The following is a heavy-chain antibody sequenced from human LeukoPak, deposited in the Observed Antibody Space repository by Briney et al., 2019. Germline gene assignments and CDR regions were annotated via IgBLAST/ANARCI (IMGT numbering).Heavy chain of an antibody. Sequence: GGSLRLSCVGSGFTFSSYAISWVRQAPGKGLEWVSTISGSGGNTFYADSVKGRFTISRDNSKNTLSLQMDSLTAEDTAVYYCAKQRSGGYFDSSGSALDYWGQGTLVIVSS. CDR3: AKQRSGGYFDSSGSALDY. V-gene: IGHV3-23*01. CDR1: GFTFSSYA. CDR2: ISGSGGNT. D-gene: IGHD3-22*01. J-gene: IGHJ4*02.